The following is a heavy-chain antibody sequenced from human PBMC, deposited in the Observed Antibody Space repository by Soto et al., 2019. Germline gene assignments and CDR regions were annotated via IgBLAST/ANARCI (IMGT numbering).Heavy chain of an antibody. V-gene: IGHV3-74*01. CDR1: GFTFSNYW. Sequence: PGGSLRLSCAASGFTFSNYWMSWVRQVPGKGQQRVSCIKNDGTSTVYADPEKGQFTITRDNAKNKQYLQMDNLRAENTAVYYCTRGGNYAMDVWGQGTTVTV. CDR2: IKNDGTST. J-gene: IGHJ6*02. CDR3: TRGGNYAMDV.